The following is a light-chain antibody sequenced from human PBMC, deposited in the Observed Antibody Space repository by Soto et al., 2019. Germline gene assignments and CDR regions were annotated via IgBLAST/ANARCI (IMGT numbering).Light chain of an antibody. CDR3: SSYTSDWGV. J-gene: IGLJ1*01. Sequence: ALTQPASVSGSPGQSITISCTGTSSDVGGYDFVSWYQHHPGKAPKLIIYEVRTRPSGVSDRFSGSKSGNTASLTISGLQAEDEADYYCSSYTSDWGVFGTGTKVTVL. CDR1: SSDVGGYDF. CDR2: EVR. V-gene: IGLV2-14*01.